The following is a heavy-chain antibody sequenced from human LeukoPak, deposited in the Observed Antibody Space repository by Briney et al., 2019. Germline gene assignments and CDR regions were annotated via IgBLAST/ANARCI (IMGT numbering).Heavy chain of an antibody. J-gene: IGHJ4*02. CDR3: TTGSYGDSREYYFDY. D-gene: IGHD4-17*01. CDR1: GFTFSNAW. V-gene: IGHV3-15*01. CDR2: IKSKTDGGTT. Sequence: GGSLRLSXAASGFTFSNAWMSWVRQAPGKGLEWVGRIKSKTDGGTTDYAAPVKGRFTISRDDSKNTLYLQMNSLKTEDTAVYYCTTGSYGDSREYYFDYWGRGTLVTVSS.